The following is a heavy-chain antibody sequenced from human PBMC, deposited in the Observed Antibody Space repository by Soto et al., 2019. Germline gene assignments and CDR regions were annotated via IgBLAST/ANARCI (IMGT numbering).Heavy chain of an antibody. V-gene: IGHV4-34*01. D-gene: IGHD1-26*01. CDR3: ARGYGATTLAPYSFDY. J-gene: IGHJ4*02. CDR1: GGSFSGYY. CDR2: INHSGST. Sequence: QVQLQQWGAGLLKPSETLSLTCAVYGGSFSGYYWSWIRQPPGKGLEWIGEINHSGSTNYNPSLKSRGTIAVDTSKHHRPLKLSSVTAADTAVYYCARGYGATTLAPYSFDYWGQGTLVTVSS.